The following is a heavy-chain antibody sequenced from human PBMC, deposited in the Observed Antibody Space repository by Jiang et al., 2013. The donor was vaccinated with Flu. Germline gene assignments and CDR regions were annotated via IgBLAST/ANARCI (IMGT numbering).Heavy chain of an antibody. CDR3: AREVGYCSSTSCYPLGMDV. V-gene: IGHV4-31*02. D-gene: IGHD2-2*01. CDR2: IYYSGST. Sequence: KGLEWIGYIYYSGSTYYNPSLKSRVTISVDTSKNQFSLKLSSVTAADTAVYYCAREVGYCSSTSCYPLGMDVWGQGTTVTVSS. J-gene: IGHJ6*02.